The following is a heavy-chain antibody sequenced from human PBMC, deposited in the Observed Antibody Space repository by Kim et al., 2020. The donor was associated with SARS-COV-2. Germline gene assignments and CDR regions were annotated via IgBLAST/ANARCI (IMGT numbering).Heavy chain of an antibody. CDR2: IYYSGST. V-gene: IGHV4-31*03. J-gene: IGHJ2*01. CDR3: ARDPLDGYNPYPYFDL. Sequence: SETLSLTCTVSGGSISSGGYYWSWIRQHPGKGLEWIGYIYYSGSTYYNPSLKSRVTISVDTSKNQFSLKLSSVTAADTAVYYCARDPLDGYNPYPYFDLWGRGTLVTVSS. CDR1: GGSISSGGYY. D-gene: IGHD5-12*01.